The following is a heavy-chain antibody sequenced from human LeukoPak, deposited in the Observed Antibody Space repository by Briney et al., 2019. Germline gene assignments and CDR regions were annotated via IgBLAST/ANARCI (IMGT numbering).Heavy chain of an antibody. V-gene: IGHV1-18*04. CDR3: ARDLDGYKPDY. D-gene: IGHD5-24*01. J-gene: IGHJ4*02. Sequence: ASVKVSCKASGYTFTGYYMHWVRQAPGQGLEWMGWISAYNGNTNYAQKLQGRVTMTTDTSTSTAYMELRSLRSDDTAVYYCARDLDGYKPDYWGQGTLVTVSS. CDR1: GYTFTGYY. CDR2: ISAYNGNT.